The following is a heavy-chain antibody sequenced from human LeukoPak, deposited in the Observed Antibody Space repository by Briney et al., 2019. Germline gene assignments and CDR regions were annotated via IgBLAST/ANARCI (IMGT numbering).Heavy chain of an antibody. Sequence: PSGTLSLTCAVSGGSISSSNWWSWVRQPPGRGLEWIGEIYHSGSTNYNPSLKSRVTISVDKSKNQFSLKLSSVTAADTAVYYCAREVPDIVATIPGVAFDTWGQGTMVTVSS. V-gene: IGHV4-4*02. CDR3: AREVPDIVATIPGVAFDT. CDR1: GGSISSSNW. J-gene: IGHJ3*02. CDR2: IYHSGST. D-gene: IGHD5-12*01.